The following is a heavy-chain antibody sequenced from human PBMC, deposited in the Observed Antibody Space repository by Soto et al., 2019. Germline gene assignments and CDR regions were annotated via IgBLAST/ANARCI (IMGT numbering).Heavy chain of an antibody. CDR2: INPSGGST. V-gene: IGHV1-46*01. Sequence: HVQLVQSGAEVKKPGASVKVSCKASGYTFTSYYMHWVRQAPGQGLEWMGIINPSGGSTSYAQKFQGRVTMTRDTSTSTVYMELSSLRSEDTAVYYCARGVNYYDSSGYYYFDYWGQGTLVTVSS. CDR3: ARGVNYYDSSGYYYFDY. CDR1: GYTFTSYY. D-gene: IGHD3-22*01. J-gene: IGHJ4*02.